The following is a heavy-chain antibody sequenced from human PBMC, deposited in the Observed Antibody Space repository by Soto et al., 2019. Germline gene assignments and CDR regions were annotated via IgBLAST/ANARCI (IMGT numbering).Heavy chain of an antibody. CDR2: ISGSGAST. J-gene: IGHJ6*02. CDR3: AKGLLSYYYYVMDV. CDR1: GFTFSSYA. D-gene: IGHD3-16*02. Sequence: EVQLLESGGGLVQPGGSLRLSCAASGFTFSSYAMSWVHQAPGKGLEWVSVISGSGASTYYADSVKGRFTISRDNSKNTLYLQMNSLRADDTAVYYCAKGLLSYYYYVMDVWGQGTTVTVSS. V-gene: IGHV3-23*01.